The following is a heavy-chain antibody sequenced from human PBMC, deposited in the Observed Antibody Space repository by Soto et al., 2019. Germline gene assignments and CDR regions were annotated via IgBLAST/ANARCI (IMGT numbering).Heavy chain of an antibody. V-gene: IGHV3-30*02. CDR1: GFTFSSYG. CDR3: AKDRSFYYYDSSGYPNY. D-gene: IGHD3-22*01. CDR2: IWYDGSNK. J-gene: IGHJ4*01. Sequence: GGSLRLSCAASGFTFSSYGMHWVRQAPGKGLEWVAVIWYDGSNKYYADSVKGRFTISRDNSKNTLYLQMNSLRAEDTAVYYCAKDRSFYYYDSSGYPNYWGHGTLVTVSS.